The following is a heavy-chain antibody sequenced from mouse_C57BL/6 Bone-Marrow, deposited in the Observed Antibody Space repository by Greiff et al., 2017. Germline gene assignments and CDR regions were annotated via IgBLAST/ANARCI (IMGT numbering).Heavy chain of an antibody. V-gene: IGHV1-80*01. Sequence: VQLQQSGAELVKPGASVKISCKASGYAFSSYWMNWVKQRPGKGLEWIGQFYPGDGDPNYNGKFKGKATLTADKSSSTAYMQLSSLTSEDSAVYFCARRGTTVVFDYWGQGTTLTVSS. CDR1: GYAFSSYW. J-gene: IGHJ2*01. CDR2: FYPGDGDP. CDR3: ARRGTTVVFDY. D-gene: IGHD1-1*01.